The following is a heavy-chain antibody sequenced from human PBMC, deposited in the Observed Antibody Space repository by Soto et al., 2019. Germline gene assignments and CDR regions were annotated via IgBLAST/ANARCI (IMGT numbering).Heavy chain of an antibody. Sequence: PSETLSLTCAVYGGSFSGYYWSWIRQPPGKGLEWIGEINHSGSTNYNPSLKSRVTISVDTSKNQFSLKLSSVTAADTAVYYCARGRTWLRVFDYWGQGTLVTVSS. CDR1: GGSFSGYY. CDR3: ARGRTWLRVFDY. V-gene: IGHV4-34*01. CDR2: INHSGST. J-gene: IGHJ4*02. D-gene: IGHD5-12*01.